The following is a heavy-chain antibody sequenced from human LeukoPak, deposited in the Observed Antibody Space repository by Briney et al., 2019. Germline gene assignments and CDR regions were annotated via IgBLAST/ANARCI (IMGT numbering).Heavy chain of an antibody. D-gene: IGHD6-13*01. CDR2: ISPGHAT. CDR1: GFSFSNYD. CDR3: ARGVDSGYSSSWYFLPYFDY. Sequence: GGSLRLSCAASGFSFSNYDMTWVRQAPGEGLEWVSSISPGHATFYADSVKGRFTISRDNAKNSLYLQMNSLRAEDTAVYYCARGVDSGYSSSWYFLPYFDYWGQGTLVTVSS. J-gene: IGHJ4*02. V-gene: IGHV3-69-1*01.